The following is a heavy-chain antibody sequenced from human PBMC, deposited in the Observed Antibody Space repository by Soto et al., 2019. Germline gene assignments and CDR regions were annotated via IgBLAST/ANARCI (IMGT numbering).Heavy chain of an antibody. V-gene: IGHV3-13*05. CDR1: GFTFRNYD. CDR3: ARSDRDFYGMDV. J-gene: IGHJ6*02. CDR2: ISAAGDP. Sequence: EVQLVESGGGLVQPGGSLRLSCEASGFTFRNYDMHWVRQGTGKGLEWVSGISAAGDPDYADSVEGRFTISRENAQNSFFLQMNSLRVGDPAVYYCARSDRDFYGMDVWGQGTTVIGSS.